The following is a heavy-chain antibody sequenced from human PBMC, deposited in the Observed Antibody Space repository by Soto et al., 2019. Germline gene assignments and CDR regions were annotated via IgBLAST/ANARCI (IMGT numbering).Heavy chain of an antibody. V-gene: IGHV1-69*12. Sequence: QVQLVQSGAEVKKPGSSVKVSCKDSGGTFSSYAISWVRQAPGQGLEWMGGIIPIFGTANYAQKFQGRVTITADEYTSTAYMELSSLRSEDTAVYYFAREGADGYNSDYWGQGTLVTVSS. CDR1: GGTFSSYA. J-gene: IGHJ4*02. CDR3: AREGADGYNSDY. D-gene: IGHD5-12*01. CDR2: IIPIFGTA.